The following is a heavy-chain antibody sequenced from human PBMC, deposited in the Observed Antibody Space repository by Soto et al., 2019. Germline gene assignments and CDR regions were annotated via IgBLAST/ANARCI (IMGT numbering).Heavy chain of an antibody. V-gene: IGHV3-21*01. CDR2: ISSSSSYI. Sequence: GGSLRLSCAASGFTFSSYSMNWVRQAPGKGLEWVSSISSSSSYIYYADSVKGRFTISRDNAKNSLYLQMNSLRAEDTAVYYCSSIKYNSYYYYMDVWGKGTTVTVSS. D-gene: IGHD1-20*01. CDR1: GFTFSSYS. CDR3: SSIKYNSYYYYMDV. J-gene: IGHJ6*03.